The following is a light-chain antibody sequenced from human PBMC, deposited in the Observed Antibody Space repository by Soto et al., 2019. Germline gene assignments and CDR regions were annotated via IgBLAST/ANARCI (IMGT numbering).Light chain of an antibody. Sequence: EIVLTQSPLSLPVTLGEPASISCRSSQSLLQSNGYTFLDWYLQKPGQSPQLLIYLGSNRASGVPDRFSGSGSGTDFTLKISRVEAGDVGVYYCMQVLEAWTFGQGTKVDIK. V-gene: IGKV2-28*01. CDR3: MQVLEAWT. J-gene: IGKJ1*01. CDR2: LGS. CDR1: QSLLQSNGYTF.